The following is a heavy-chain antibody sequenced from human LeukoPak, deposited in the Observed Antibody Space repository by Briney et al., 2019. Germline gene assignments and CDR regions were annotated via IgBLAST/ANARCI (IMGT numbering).Heavy chain of an antibody. J-gene: IGHJ3*02. Sequence: GGSPKISCKGSWYSLTNYLVGRVRPKPGERPGWEGVIFSGDSDTRYSPSFQGQVTISADKSISTAYLQWSSLKASDTAMYYCARPSVAYCGGDCYSDAFDIWGQGTMVTVSS. CDR1: WYSLTNYL. D-gene: IGHD2-21*02. CDR2: IFSGDSDT. CDR3: ARPSVAYCGGDCYSDAFDI. V-gene: IGHV5-51*01.